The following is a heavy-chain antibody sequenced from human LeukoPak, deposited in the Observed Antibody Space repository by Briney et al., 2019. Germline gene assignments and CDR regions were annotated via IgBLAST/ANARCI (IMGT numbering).Heavy chain of an antibody. V-gene: IGHV3-21*01. J-gene: IGHJ4*02. CDR1: GFTFSSYA. CDR2: ISSSSSYV. D-gene: IGHD4-17*01. Sequence: PGGSLRLSCAASGFTFSSYAMSWVRQAPGKGLEWVSSISSSSSYVYYADSVKGRFTISRDNAKNSLYLQMNSLRAEDTAVYYCARLYRGPTVLDYWGQGTLVTVSS. CDR3: ARLYRGPTVLDY.